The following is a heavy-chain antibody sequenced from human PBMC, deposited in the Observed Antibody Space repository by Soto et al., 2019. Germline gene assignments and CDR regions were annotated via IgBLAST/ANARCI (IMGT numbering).Heavy chain of an antibody. D-gene: IGHD2-15*01. CDR3: ATDEVAGEYCSGGSCYLIDC. CDR2: ISYDGSNK. CDR1: GFTFSSYA. V-gene: IGHV3-30*03. J-gene: IGHJ4*02. Sequence: QVQLVESGGGVVQPGRSLSLSCAGSGFTFSSYAMHWVRQAPGKGLELVAVISYDGSNKYYADSVKGRFTISRDNSKNRLYLQMNRRIPAGTAVSYCATDEVAGEYCSGGSCYLIDCWGQGTLVSVSS.